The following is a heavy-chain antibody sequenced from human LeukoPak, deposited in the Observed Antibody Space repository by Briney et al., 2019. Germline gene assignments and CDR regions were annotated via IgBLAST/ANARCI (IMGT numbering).Heavy chain of an antibody. D-gene: IGHD3-22*01. CDR2: IYYSGST. CDR3: ATAPINYYDSSGYSGPYFDY. J-gene: IGHJ4*02. V-gene: IGHV4-39*07. Sequence: SETLSLTCTVSAGSISSSSYYWGWIRQPPGKGLEWIGRIYYSGSTYYNPSLKSRVTISVYTAKNQFSLQLNSVTPEDTAVYYCATAPINYYDSSGYSGPYFDYWGQGTLVTVSS. CDR1: AGSISSSSYY.